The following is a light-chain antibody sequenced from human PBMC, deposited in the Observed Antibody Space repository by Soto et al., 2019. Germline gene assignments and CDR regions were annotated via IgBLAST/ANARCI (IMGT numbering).Light chain of an antibody. CDR1: QSVSNNY. V-gene: IGKV3-20*01. Sequence: DIVLTQSPGTRCLSPWGLATLSCRASQSVSNNYLAWYQQKPGQAPRLLIYGASNRATGIPDRFSGSGSGTDFTLTISRLEPEDFAVYYCQQYGSSGTFGQGTKVDIK. J-gene: IGKJ1*01. CDR2: GAS. CDR3: QQYGSSGT.